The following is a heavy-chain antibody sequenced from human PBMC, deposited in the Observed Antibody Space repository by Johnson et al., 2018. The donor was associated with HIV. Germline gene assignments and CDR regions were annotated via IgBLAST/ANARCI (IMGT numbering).Heavy chain of an antibody. CDR2: ISYDGSNK. CDR3: ARDGYCSGGSCYSGDRLDAFDI. CDR1: GFTFSSYA. D-gene: IGHD2-15*01. V-gene: IGHV3-30-3*01. J-gene: IGHJ3*02. Sequence: QVQLVESGGGVVQPGRSLRLSCAASGFTFSSYAMHWVRQAPGKGLEWVAVISYDGSNKYYADSVTGRFTISRDNSKNTLYLQMNSLRAEDTAVYYCARDGYCSGGSCYSGDRLDAFDIWGQGTTVTVSS.